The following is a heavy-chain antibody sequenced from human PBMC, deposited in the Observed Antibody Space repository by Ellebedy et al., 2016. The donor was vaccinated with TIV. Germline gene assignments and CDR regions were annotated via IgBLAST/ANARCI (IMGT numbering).Heavy chain of an antibody. CDR3: ARFVDGDYEDY. D-gene: IGHD4-17*01. Sequence: ASVKVSCKASGYTFTNYGISWVRQAPGQGLDWMGWISGYNGNPYSAQKLQGRVTMTTATSTSTAYMELRSLRSDDTAVYYCARFVDGDYEDYWGQGALVTVSS. CDR2: ISGYNGNP. J-gene: IGHJ4*02. V-gene: IGHV1-18*04. CDR1: GYTFTNYG.